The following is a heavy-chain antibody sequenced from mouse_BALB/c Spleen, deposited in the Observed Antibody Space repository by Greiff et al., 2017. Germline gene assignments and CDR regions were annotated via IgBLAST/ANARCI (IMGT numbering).Heavy chain of an antibody. J-gene: IGHJ4*01. D-gene: IGHD1-1*02. CDR2: ISSGGST. Sequence: EVMLVESGGDLVKPGGSLKLSCAASGFTFSSYAMSWVRQTPEKRLEWVASISSGGSTYYPDSVKGRFTISRDNARNILYLQMSSLRSEDTAMYYCARDYAAMDYWGQGTSVTVSS. CDR3: ARDYAAMDY. V-gene: IGHV5-6-5*01. CDR1: GFTFSSYA.